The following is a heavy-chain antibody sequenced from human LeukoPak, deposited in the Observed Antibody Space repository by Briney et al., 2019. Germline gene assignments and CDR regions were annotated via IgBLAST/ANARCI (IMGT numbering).Heavy chain of an antibody. CDR2: INWNSGDK. Sequence: PGGSLRLSCAASGFTFDDYAMHWVRQAPGRGLEWVSGINWNSGDKGYADSVKGRFTISRDNAKNSLYLQLNSLRAEDTAVYYCARDNSVRDEAWWFYPWGQGTLVTVSS. CDR3: ARDNSVRDEAWWFYP. J-gene: IGHJ5*02. D-gene: IGHD5-24*01. CDR1: GFTFDDYA. V-gene: IGHV3-9*01.